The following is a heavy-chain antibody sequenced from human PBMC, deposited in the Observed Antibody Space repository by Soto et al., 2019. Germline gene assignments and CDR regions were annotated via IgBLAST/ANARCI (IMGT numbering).Heavy chain of an antibody. CDR2: IIPIFGTA. CDR3: ARSLSSARSPYYYYGMDV. J-gene: IGHJ6*02. Sequence: QVQLVQSGAEVKKPGSSVKVSCKASGGTFSSYAISWVRQAPGQGLEWMGGIIPIFGTANYAQKFQGRATITADESTSTAYMELSSLRSEDTAVYYCARSLSSARSPYYYYGMDVWGQGTTVTVSS. V-gene: IGHV1-69*01. CDR1: GGTFSSYA. D-gene: IGHD6-6*01.